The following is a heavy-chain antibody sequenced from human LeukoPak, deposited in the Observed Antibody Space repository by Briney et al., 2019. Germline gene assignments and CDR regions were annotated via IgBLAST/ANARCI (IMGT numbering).Heavy chain of an antibody. J-gene: IGHJ4*02. CDR3: ARFQRDGYPIQRNYFDH. V-gene: IGHV4-39*07. CDR1: GGSISSRYYY. D-gene: IGHD5-24*01. CDR2: SYYSGST. Sequence: PSETLSRTCTVSGGSISSRYYYWGWIRQPPGKGLEWIGSSYYSGSTYYNPSLKSRVAISEDTSNNQFSLKLSSVTAADTAVYYCARFQRDGYPIQRNYFDHWGQGTLVTVSS.